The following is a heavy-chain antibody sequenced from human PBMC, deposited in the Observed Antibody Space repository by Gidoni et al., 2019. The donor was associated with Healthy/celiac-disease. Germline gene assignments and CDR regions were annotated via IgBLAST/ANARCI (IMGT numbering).Heavy chain of an antibody. Sequence: QVQLVQSGAEVKKPGSSVKVSCKASGGTFSSYAISRVRQAPGQGLEWMGGIIPIFGTANYAQKFQGRVTITADESTSTAYMELSSLRSEDTAVYYCARERDYVWGSYRLSAFDIWGQGTMVTVSS. J-gene: IGHJ3*02. D-gene: IGHD3-16*02. CDR3: ARERDYVWGSYRLSAFDI. CDR2: IIPIFGTA. V-gene: IGHV1-69*12. CDR1: GGTFSSYA.